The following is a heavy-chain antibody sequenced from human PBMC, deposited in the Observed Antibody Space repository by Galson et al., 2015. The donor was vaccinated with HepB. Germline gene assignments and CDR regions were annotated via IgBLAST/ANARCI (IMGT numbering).Heavy chain of an antibody. CDR2: INHSGST. J-gene: IGHJ5*02. V-gene: IGHV4-34*01. D-gene: IGHD3-10*01. Sequence: ETLSLTCAVYGGSFSGYYWSWIRQPPGKGLEWIGEINHSGSTNYNPSLKSRVTISVDTSKNQFSLKLSSVTAADTAVYYCARGVVTYYYGSGSYSGLVPWGQGTLVTVSS. CDR1: GGSFSGYY. CDR3: ARGVVTYYYGSGSYSGLVP.